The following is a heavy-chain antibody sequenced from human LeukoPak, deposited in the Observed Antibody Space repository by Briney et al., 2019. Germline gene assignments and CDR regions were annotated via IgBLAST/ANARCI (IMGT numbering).Heavy chain of an antibody. CDR1: RFTFSSYA. CDR3: AKGGYYYYYCYMDV. CDR2: ISGSGGST. V-gene: IGHV3-23*01. J-gene: IGHJ6*03. Sequence: GGSLRPSCAASRFTFSSYAISWVRQAPGKGLEWVSAISGSGGSTYYADSVKGRFTISRDNSKSTLYLQMNSLRAEDTAVYFCAKGGYYYYYCYMDVWGKGTTVTVSS.